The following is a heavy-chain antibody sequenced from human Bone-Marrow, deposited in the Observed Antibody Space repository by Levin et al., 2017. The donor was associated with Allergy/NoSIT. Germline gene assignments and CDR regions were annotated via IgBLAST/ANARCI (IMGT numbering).Heavy chain of an antibody. CDR2: ISASGALT. CDR1: GFTFSTYS. CDR3: ARWNGCGFY. J-gene: IGHJ4*02. V-gene: IGHV3-23*01. D-gene: IGHD3-3*01. Sequence: GGSLRLSCAASGFTFSTYSMAWVRQAPGKGLEWVSGISASGALTWYIDSVKGRFTISRNNSEDMLYLQMNSLTTEDTAVYYCARWNGCGFYWGQGTLATVSS.